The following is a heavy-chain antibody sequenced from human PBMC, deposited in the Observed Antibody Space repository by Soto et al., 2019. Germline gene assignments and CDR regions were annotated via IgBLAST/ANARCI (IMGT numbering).Heavy chain of an antibody. J-gene: IGHJ5*02. V-gene: IGHV1-18*01. CDR3: ARTLSYGAAAGPRWFDP. Sequence: GASVKVSCKASGYTFTSYGISWVRQAPGQGLEWMGWISAYNGNTNYAQELQGRVTMTTDTSTSTAYMELRSLRSDDTAVYYCARTLSYGAAAGPRWFDPWGQGTLVTVSS. CDR1: GYTFTSYG. D-gene: IGHD6-13*01. CDR2: ISAYNGNT.